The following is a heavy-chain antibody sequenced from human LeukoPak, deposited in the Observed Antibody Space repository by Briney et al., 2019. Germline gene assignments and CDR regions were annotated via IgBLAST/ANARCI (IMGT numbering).Heavy chain of an antibody. V-gene: IGHV4-59*08. CDR2: IFYSGST. CDR3: ARLGPSGGAFDI. Sequence: PSETLSLTCTVSGGSISTYFWTWIRQPPGKGLEWIGFIFYSGSTNYNPSLQSRVTISVDTSKNRFSLHLTSVTAADTAVYYCARLGPSGGAFDIWGQGTRVTVSS. CDR1: GGSISTYF. D-gene: IGHD1-26*01. J-gene: IGHJ3*02.